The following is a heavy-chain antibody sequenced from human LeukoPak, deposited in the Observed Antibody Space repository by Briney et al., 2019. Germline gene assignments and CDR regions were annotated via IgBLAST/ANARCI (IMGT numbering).Heavy chain of an antibody. J-gene: IGHJ3*02. Sequence: SETLSLTCTVSGGSISGSGYYWVWIRQPPGKGLEWIGSMYYSGSTYYNPSLKSRITISVDTSQNQFSLRLSSVTAADTAVYYCARAVGALDAFDIWGQGTMVTVSS. D-gene: IGHD1-26*01. CDR3: ARAVGALDAFDI. V-gene: IGHV4-39*07. CDR2: MYYSGST. CDR1: GGSISGSGYY.